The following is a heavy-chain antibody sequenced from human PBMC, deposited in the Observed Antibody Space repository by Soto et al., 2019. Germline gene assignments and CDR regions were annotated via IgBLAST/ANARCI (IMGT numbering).Heavy chain of an antibody. CDR2: INLSGST. CDR3: ARVVDGYYDSSGYSY. CDR1: GGSFSGSY. V-gene: IGHV4-34*01. D-gene: IGHD3-22*01. J-gene: IGHJ4*02. Sequence: QVQLQQWGAGLLKPSETLSLTCAVYGGSFSGSYWAGFARPPGRGVGWIGEINLSGSTNYNPSPKSRVTISVDTSKNQFSLKLSSVTAADTAVYYCARVVDGYYDSSGYSYWGQGTLVTVSS.